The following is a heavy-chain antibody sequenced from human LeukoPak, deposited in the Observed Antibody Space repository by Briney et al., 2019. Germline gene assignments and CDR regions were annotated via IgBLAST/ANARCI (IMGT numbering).Heavy chain of an antibody. Sequence: ASVKVSCKASGYTFTSYDINWVRQATGQGLEWMGWMNPNSGNTGYAQKFQGRVTMTRDMSTSTVYMELSSLRSEDTAVYYCARDSSIAVAGRGGDYMDVWGKGTTVTVSS. CDR1: GYTFTSYD. CDR3: ARDSSIAVAGRGGDYMDV. D-gene: IGHD6-19*01. V-gene: IGHV1-8*01. J-gene: IGHJ6*03. CDR2: MNPNSGNT.